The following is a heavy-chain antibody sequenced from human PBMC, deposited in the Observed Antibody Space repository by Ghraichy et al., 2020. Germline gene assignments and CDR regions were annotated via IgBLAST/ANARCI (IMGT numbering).Heavy chain of an antibody. CDR1: GDSISTDTYY. D-gene: IGHD3-10*01. Sequence: SQTLSLTCTVSGDSISTDTYYWGWIHQPPGKGLEWIGIIHYSGDTYYSPSLKSRLTISVDTSTNELSLKLASVTATDTATYYCARHHSDSYHYYYMDVWGTGTTVTVSS. CDR2: IHYSGDT. J-gene: IGHJ6*03. V-gene: IGHV4-39*01. CDR3: ARHHSDSYHYYYMDV.